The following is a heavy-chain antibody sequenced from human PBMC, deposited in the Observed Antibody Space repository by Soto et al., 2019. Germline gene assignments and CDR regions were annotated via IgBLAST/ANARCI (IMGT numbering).Heavy chain of an antibody. V-gene: IGHV1-18*01. J-gene: IGHJ4*02. CDR3: AREYYRGYDYLDY. D-gene: IGHD5-12*01. CDR2: ISAYNGNT. CDR1: GYTFTSYG. Sequence: ASVKVSCKASGYTFTSYGISWVRQAPGQGLEWMGWISAYNGNTNYAQKLQGRVTMTTDTSPSTAYMERRRRRSDDTAVYYGAREYYRGYDYLDYWGQGTLVTVSS.